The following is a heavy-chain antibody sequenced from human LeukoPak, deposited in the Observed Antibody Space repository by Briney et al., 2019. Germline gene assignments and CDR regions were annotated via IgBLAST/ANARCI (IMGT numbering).Heavy chain of an antibody. CDR1: GGSISSGGYS. V-gene: IGHV4-30-4*07. CDR3: ARGYSSGLADY. J-gene: IGHJ4*02. Sequence: SETLSLTCTVSGGSISSGGYSWSWIRQPPGKGLEWIGYIYYSGSTYYNPSLKSRVTISVDTSKNQFSLKLSSVTAADTAVYYCARGYSSGLADYWGQGTLVTVSS. D-gene: IGHD6-19*01. CDR2: IYYSGST.